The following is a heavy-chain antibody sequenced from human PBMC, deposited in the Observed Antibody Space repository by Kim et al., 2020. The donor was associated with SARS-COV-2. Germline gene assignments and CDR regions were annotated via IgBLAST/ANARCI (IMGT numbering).Heavy chain of an antibody. CDR2: ISWNSGSI. V-gene: IGHV3-9*01. CDR1: GFSFGDCA. CDR3: AKGVRYYYYGMDV. J-gene: IGHJ6*02. Sequence: GGSLRLSCAASGFSFGDCAMHWVRQVPGKGLEWVSGISWNSGSIGYADSGKGRFTISRDNAKNSLYLQMNSLRAEDTALYYCAKGVRYYYYGMDVWGQGTTVTVSS.